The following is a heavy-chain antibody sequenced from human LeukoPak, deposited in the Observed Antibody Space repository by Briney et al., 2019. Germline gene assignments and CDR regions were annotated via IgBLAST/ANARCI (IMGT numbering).Heavy chain of an antibody. CDR2: ISGSGGST. CDR1: GFTFSSYA. Sequence: GGSLRLSCAASGFTFSSYAMSWVRQAPGKGLEWVSAISGSGGSTYYADSVKGRFTISRDNSKNTLYLQMNSLRAEDTAVYYCAKDPVTIFGVVRSAFDIWGQGTMVTVSS. J-gene: IGHJ3*02. V-gene: IGHV3-23*01. D-gene: IGHD3-3*01. CDR3: AKDPVTIFGVVRSAFDI.